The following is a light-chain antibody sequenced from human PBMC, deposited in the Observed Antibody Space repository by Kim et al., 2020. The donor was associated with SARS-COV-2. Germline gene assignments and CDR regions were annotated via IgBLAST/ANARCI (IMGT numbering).Light chain of an antibody. CDR2: GAS. CDR1: PSGSSTS. Sequence: AGDRGPLACSARPSGSSTSLAWEQQGPGQAPGLLIYGASSTANDIPDRFSGSGSTTDFTLTISRLAPEDLAVYYCQQYASSPKLIFGGATKVE. CDR3: QQYASSPKLI. V-gene: IGKV3-20*01. J-gene: IGKJ4*01.